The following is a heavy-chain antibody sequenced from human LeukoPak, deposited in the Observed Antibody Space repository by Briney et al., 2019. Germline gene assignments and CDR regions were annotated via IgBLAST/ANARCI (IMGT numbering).Heavy chain of an antibody. CDR3: ARLIMVRGDY. D-gene: IGHD3-10*01. CDR2: IKQDGSEK. CDR1: GFTFSSSG. Sequence: GGTLRLPCAASGFTFSSSGMSWVRQAPGKGLEWVANIKQDGSEKYYVDSVKGRFTISRDNAKNSLYLQMNSLRAEDTAVYYCARLIMVRGDYWGQGTLVTVSS. V-gene: IGHV3-7*01. J-gene: IGHJ4*02.